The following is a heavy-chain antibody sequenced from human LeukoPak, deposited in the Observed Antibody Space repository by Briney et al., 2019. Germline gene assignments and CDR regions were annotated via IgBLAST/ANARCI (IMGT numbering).Heavy chain of an antibody. D-gene: IGHD6-13*01. CDR3: ARVRIAAAGRVNYFDY. Sequence: GGSLRLSCAASGFTFSSYWMYWVRQAPGKGLVWVSRINSDGSSTTYADSVKGRFTISRDNAKNTLYLQMNSLRAEDTAVYYCARVRIAAAGRVNYFDYWGQGTLVTVPS. CDR1: GFTFSSYW. J-gene: IGHJ4*02. CDR2: INSDGSST. V-gene: IGHV3-74*01.